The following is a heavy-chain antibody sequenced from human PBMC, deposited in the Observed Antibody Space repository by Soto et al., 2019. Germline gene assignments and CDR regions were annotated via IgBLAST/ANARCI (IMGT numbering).Heavy chain of an antibody. V-gene: IGHV3-48*02. CDR3: AMPEYSSSCYVMDV. D-gene: IGHD6-6*01. Sequence: GGSLRLSCAASGFTFSSYSMNWVRQAPGKGLEWVSYISSSSSTIYYADSVKGRFTISRDNAKNSLYLQMNSLRDEDTAVYYCAMPEYSSSCYVMDVWGQGTKDIVSS. CDR2: ISSSSSTI. CDR1: GFTFSSYS. J-gene: IGHJ6*01.